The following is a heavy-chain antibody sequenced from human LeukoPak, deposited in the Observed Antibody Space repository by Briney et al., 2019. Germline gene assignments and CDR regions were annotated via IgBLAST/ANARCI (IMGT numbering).Heavy chain of an antibody. D-gene: IGHD6-13*01. Sequence: GGPLRLSCAASGFTFSSYSMTWVRQAPGKGLDWVSVINYSGRDTFYADSVKGRFTISRDNSKNTLYLEMNSLRVEDTAIYYCAKAAAGIRRRLEYWGQGSLVTVSS. CDR3: AKAAAGIRRRLEY. CDR2: INYSGRDT. CDR1: GFTFSSYS. V-gene: IGHV3-23*01. J-gene: IGHJ4*02.